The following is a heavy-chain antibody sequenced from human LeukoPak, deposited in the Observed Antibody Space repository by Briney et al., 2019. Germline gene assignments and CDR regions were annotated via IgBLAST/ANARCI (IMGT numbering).Heavy chain of an antibody. V-gene: IGHV3-74*01. CDR3: GREGYYDSSY. D-gene: IGHD3-22*01. J-gene: IGHJ4*02. CDR2: INSDGSST. Sequence: GRSLRLSCAASGFTFSSYWVHWVRQAPGKGLVLVSRINSDGSSTSYADSVKGRLTISRDNAKNTLYLQMNSLRAEDTAVYYCGREGYYDSSYWGQGTLVTVS. CDR1: GFTFSSYW.